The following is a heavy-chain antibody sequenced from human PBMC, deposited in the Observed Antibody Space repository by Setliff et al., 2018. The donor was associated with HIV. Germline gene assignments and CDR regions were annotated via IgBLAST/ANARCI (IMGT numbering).Heavy chain of an antibody. CDR3: ATKVYCTNGVCLDAFDL. D-gene: IGHD2-8*01. Sequence: ASVKVSCKASGYTFTDYYIHWVRQAPGQGLEWMGRINPNSGGTNYAQKFQGRVTMTRDTSISSAYMELSRPKSDDTAVYYCATKVYCTNGVCLDAFDLWGQGTMVTVSS. CDR2: INPNSGGT. V-gene: IGHV1-2*06. J-gene: IGHJ3*01. CDR1: GYTFTDYY.